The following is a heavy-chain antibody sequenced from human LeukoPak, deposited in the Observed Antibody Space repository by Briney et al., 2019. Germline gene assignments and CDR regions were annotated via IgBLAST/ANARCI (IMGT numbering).Heavy chain of an antibody. D-gene: IGHD6-13*01. V-gene: IGHV5-51*01. CDR2: ISPYASDT. Sequence: GESLKISCKVSGYSFTSYWVAWVRQMPGKGLEWMGIISPYASDTRYSPSSQGQVIISVDKSINTAYLQWSSLKASDTAMYYCARPRIAAAGYAFDIWGQGTMVTVSS. CDR3: ARPRIAAAGYAFDI. CDR1: GYSFTSYW. J-gene: IGHJ3*02.